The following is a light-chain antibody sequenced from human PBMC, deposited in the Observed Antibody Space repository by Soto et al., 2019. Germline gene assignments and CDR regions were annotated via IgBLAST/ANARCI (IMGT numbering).Light chain of an antibody. J-gene: IGKJ4*01. CDR1: QGFSSY. CDR3: QQFNSYPPT. Sequence: DIQLTQSPSFLSASVGDRVTITCRASQGFSSYLAWYQQKPGKAPKLLIYAASTLQSGVSSRFSGSGSGTEFTLTISSLQPEDFATYYCQQFNSYPPTFGGGTKVDIK. CDR2: AAS. V-gene: IGKV1-9*01.